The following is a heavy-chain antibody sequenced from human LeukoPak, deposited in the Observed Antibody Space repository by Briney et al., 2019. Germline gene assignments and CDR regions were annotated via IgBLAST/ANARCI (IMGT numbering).Heavy chain of an antibody. Sequence: ASVKVSCKASGYTFTGYYMHWVRQAPGQGLEWMGWINPNSGGTNYAQKFRGRVTMTRDTSISTAYMELSRLRSDDTAVYYCAREGGYCSSTSCRPYGMDVWGQGTTVTVSS. CDR3: AREGGYCSSTSCRPYGMDV. CDR2: INPNSGGT. D-gene: IGHD2-2*01. J-gene: IGHJ6*02. CDR1: GYTFTGYY. V-gene: IGHV1-2*02.